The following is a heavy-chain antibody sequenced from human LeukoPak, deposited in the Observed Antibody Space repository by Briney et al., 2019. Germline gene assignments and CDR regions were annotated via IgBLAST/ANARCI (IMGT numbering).Heavy chain of an antibody. CDR2: IYTSGST. V-gene: IGHV4-61*02. D-gene: IGHD2-2*01. J-gene: IGHJ4*02. Sequence: SETLSLTCTVSGGSISSGSYYWSWIRQPAGKGLEWIGRIYTSGSTNYNPSLKSRVTISVDTSKNQFSLKLSSVTAADTAVYYCARGSAGQLDYWGQGTLVTVSS. CDR1: GGSISSGSYY. CDR3: ARGSAGQLDY.